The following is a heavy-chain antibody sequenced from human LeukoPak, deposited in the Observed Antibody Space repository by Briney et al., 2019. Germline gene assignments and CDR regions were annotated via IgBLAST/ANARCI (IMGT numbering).Heavy chain of an antibody. CDR3: ARGKGAAAWYYYGMDV. D-gene: IGHD6-13*01. Sequence: SETLSLTCAVYGGSFSGYYWSWIRRPPGKGLEWIGEINHSGSTNYNPSLKSRVTISVDTSKNQFSLKLSSVTAADTAVYYCARGKGAAAWYYYGMDVWGQGTTVTVSS. J-gene: IGHJ6*02. V-gene: IGHV4-34*01. CDR1: GGSFSGYY. CDR2: INHSGST.